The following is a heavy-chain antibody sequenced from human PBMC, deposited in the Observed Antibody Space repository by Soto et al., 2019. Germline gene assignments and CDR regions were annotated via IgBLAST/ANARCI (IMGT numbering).Heavy chain of an antibody. V-gene: IGHV1-8*01. Sequence: ASVQVSCKASGYSFTSYDINLVRQATGQVREWMGRMNPNSGKRGYAQTFQGRVTITRNTSISTAYMELSSLRSEDTAVYYCASAYSGYGSDAFDIWGQGTMVTVSS. CDR1: GYSFTSYD. J-gene: IGHJ3*02. CDR2: MNPNSGKR. D-gene: IGHD5-12*01. CDR3: ASAYSGYGSDAFDI.